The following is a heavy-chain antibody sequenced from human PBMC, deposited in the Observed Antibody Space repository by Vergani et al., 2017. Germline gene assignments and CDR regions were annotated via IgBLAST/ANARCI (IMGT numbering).Heavy chain of an antibody. D-gene: IGHD3-10*01. CDR1: GYTFTSYG. V-gene: IGHV1-18*01. J-gene: IGHJ3*02. Sequence: QVPLVQSGAEVKKPGASVKVSCKASGYTFTSYGISWVRQAPGQGLEWMGWISAYNGNTNYAQKLQGRVTMTTDTSTSTAYMELRSLRSDDTAVYYCARGRSGGYYYGSGSYSHDAFDIWGQGTMVTVSS. CDR3: ARGRSGGYYYGSGSYSHDAFDI. CDR2: ISAYNGNT.